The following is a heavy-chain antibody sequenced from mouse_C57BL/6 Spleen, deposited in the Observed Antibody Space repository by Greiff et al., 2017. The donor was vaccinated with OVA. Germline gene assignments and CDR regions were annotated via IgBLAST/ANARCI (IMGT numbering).Heavy chain of an antibody. CDR2: IFPGSGST. CDR1: GYTFTDYY. V-gene: IGHV1-75*01. D-gene: IGHD1-1*01. CDR3: ASHYGSSSWFAY. J-gene: IGHJ3*01. Sequence: QVQLQQSGPELVKPGASVKISCKASGYTFTDYYINWVKQRPGQGLEWIGWIFPGSGSTYYNEKFKGKATLTVDKSSSTAYMLLSSLTSEDSAVYFGASHYGSSSWFAYWGQGTLVTVSA.